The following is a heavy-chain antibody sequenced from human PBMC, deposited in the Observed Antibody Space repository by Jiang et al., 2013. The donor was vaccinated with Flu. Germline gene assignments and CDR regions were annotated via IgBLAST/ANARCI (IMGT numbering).Heavy chain of an antibody. V-gene: IGHV4-31*03. CDR1: GGSVNSGANY. CDR2: IFFSGAT. Sequence: GLVKPSQTLSLTCTVSGGSVNSGANYWSWIRQHPGKGLEWIGYIFFSGATYYNPSVESRATMSVDPSKNQFSLNLTSVTAADTAVYYCARDPWAGMDVWGQGITVTVSS. D-gene: IGHD1-26*01. J-gene: IGHJ6*02. CDR3: ARDPWAGMDV.